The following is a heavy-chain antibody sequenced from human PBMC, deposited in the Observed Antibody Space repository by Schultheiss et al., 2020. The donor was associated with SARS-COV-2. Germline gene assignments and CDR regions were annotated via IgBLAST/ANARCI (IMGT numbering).Heavy chain of an antibody. Sequence: GGSLRLSCAASGFTVSSNYMSWVRQAPGKGLEWVSVIYSGGSTYYADSVKGRFTISRDNSKNTLYLQMNSLKTEDTAVYYCTTGLVGGSQDYWGQGTLVTVSS. D-gene: IGHD1-26*01. CDR3: TTGLVGGSQDY. CDR1: GFTVSSNY. V-gene: IGHV3-66*01. CDR2: IYSGGST. J-gene: IGHJ4*02.